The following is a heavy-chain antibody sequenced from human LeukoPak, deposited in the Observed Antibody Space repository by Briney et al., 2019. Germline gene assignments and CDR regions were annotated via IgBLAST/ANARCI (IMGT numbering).Heavy chain of an antibody. CDR3: AKSRVATAGGDAFDI. CDR2: ISSSSGGT. J-gene: IGHJ3*02. CDR1: GFTLSSYA. V-gene: IGHV3-23*01. Sequence: GGSLRLSCAASGFTLSSYAMNWVRQAPGKGLEWVSVISSSSGGTNYADSVKGRFTISRDNSKTTLYLQMNSLRAEDTALYYCAKSRVATAGGDAFDIWGQGTIVTVSS. D-gene: IGHD6-13*01.